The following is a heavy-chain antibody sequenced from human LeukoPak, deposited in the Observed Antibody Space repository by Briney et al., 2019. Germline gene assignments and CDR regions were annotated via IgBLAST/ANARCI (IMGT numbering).Heavy chain of an antibody. J-gene: IGHJ5*02. V-gene: IGHV4-39*01. CDR2: IYYSGST. CDR1: GGSISSSSYY. CDR3: ALLRFLEWS. D-gene: IGHD3-3*01. Sequence: KTSETLSLTCTVSGGSISSSSYYWGWIRQPPGKGLEWIGSIYYSGSTYYNPSLKSQVTISVDTSKNQFSLKLSSVIAADTAVYYCALLRFLEWSWGQGTLVTVSS.